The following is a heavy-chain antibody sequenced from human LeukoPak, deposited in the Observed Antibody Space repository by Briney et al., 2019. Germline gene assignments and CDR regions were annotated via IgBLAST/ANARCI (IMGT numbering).Heavy chain of an antibody. Sequence: ASVKVSCKASGYTFTGYYMHWVRQAPGQGLEWMGWINPNSGGTNYAQKFQGRVTMTRDMSTSTVYMELSSLRSEDTAVYYCARDRKMATIIGDFDYWGQGTLVTVSS. J-gene: IGHJ4*02. CDR1: GYTFTGYY. CDR2: INPNSGGT. CDR3: ARDRKMATIIGDFDY. D-gene: IGHD5-24*01. V-gene: IGHV1-2*02.